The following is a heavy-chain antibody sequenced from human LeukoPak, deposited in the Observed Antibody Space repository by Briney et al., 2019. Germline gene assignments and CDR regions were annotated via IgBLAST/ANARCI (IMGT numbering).Heavy chain of an antibody. V-gene: IGHV1-69*13. J-gene: IGHJ6*03. D-gene: IGHD6-6*01. CDR1: GGTFSSYA. CDR2: IIPIFGTA. Sequence: SVKVSCKASGGTFSSYAISWVRQAPGQGLEWMGGIIPIFGTANYAQKFQGRVTITADESTSTAYMELSSLRSEDTAVYYCARGQARLPKLNYYYYYMDVWGKGTTVTVSS. CDR3: ARGQARLPKLNYYYYYMDV.